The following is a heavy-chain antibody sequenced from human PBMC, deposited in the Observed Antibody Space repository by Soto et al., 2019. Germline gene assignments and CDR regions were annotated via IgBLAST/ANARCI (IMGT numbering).Heavy chain of an antibody. Sequence: EVQLLESGGGLVQPGGSLRLSCAASGFTFSSYAMSWVRQAPGKGLEWVSAISGRGGRTYYADSVKGRFTISRDNSKNTQYMQMNSLRAEDTAVYYCAKALQGRQTRLLWTSFDYWGQGTLVTVSS. V-gene: IGHV3-23*01. D-gene: IGHD2-21*01. CDR2: ISGRGGRT. CDR3: AKALQGRQTRLLWTSFDY. J-gene: IGHJ4*02. CDR1: GFTFSSYA.